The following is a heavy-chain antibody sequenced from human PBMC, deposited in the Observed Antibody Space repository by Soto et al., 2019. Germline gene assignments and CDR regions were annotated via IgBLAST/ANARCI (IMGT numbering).Heavy chain of an antibody. V-gene: IGHV4-4*07. Sequence: SETLSLTCAVSGYSISSSYYWSWIRQPAGKGLEWIGRIYTSGSTNYNPSLKSRVTMSVDTSKNQFSLKLSSVTAADTAVYYCARDPQPDGMDVWGQGTTVTVSS. CDR1: GYSISSSYY. CDR3: ARDPQPDGMDV. J-gene: IGHJ6*02. D-gene: IGHD2-2*01. CDR2: IYTSGST.